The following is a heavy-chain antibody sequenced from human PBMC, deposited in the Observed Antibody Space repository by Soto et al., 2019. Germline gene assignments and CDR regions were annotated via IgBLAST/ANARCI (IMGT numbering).Heavy chain of an antibody. J-gene: IGHJ5*02. V-gene: IGHV3-23*01. D-gene: IGHD1-26*01. CDR3: ANPKVGGGS. CDR2: ISGRGGST. Sequence: EVQLLESGGGLVQPGGSLRLSCAASGLTFSSYAMSWVRQAPGKGLEVVSAISGRGGSTYYADSVKGRFTISRDNSKNTLYLQMNSLRAEDTAVYYCANPKVGGGSWGQGTLVTFSA. CDR1: GLTFSSYA.